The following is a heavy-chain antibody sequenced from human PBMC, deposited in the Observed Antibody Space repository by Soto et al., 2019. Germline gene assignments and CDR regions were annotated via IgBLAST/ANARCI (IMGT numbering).Heavy chain of an antibody. D-gene: IGHD1-26*01. V-gene: IGHV4-39*01. J-gene: IGHJ4*02. Sequence: QLQLQESGPGLVKPSETLSLTCTVSGGSISSSSYYWGWIRQPPGKGLEWIGSIYYSGSTYYNPSLESRVTISVDTSKNQSSLKLSSVTAADTAVYYCARHGPGGSYSDYWGQGTLVTVSS. CDR3: ARHGPGGSYSDY. CDR1: GGSISSSSYY. CDR2: IYYSGST.